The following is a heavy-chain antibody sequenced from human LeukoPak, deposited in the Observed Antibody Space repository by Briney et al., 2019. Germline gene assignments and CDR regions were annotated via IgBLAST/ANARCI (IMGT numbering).Heavy chain of an antibody. CDR3: ARGQSVVLAPYYYYYYYMDV. CDR1: GFTLTSSA. CDR2: IVVGSGNT. J-gene: IGHJ6*03. D-gene: IGHD4-23*01. Sequence: ASVKVSCKASGFTLTSSAMQWVRQARGQRLERIGWIVVGSGNTNYAQKFQERVTITRNTSISTAYMELSSLRSEDTAVYYCARGQSVVLAPYYYYYYYMDVWGKGTTVTVSS. V-gene: IGHV1-58*02.